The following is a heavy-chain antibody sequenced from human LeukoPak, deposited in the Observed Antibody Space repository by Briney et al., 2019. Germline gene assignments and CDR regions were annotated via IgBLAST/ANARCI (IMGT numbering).Heavy chain of an antibody. CDR3: ARRRHNFDFYNV. CDR2: TFYTGRT. D-gene: IGHD3/OR15-3a*01. J-gene: IGHJ3*01. Sequence: SETLSLTCTVSGDSIISDIYWWDWVRLPPRKGLEWIGATFYTGRTFYNPSLKSRVTISVDTSKNQFSLDLNSATAADTADYYCARRRHNFDFYNVWGQGTRVLVSS. CDR1: GDSIISDIYW. V-gene: IGHV4-39*01.